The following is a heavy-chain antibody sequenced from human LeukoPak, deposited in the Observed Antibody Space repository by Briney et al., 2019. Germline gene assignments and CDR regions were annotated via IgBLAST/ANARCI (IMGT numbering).Heavy chain of an antibody. Sequence: GGSLRLPCAASGFTFSSYPMSWVHQAPGKGLEWLAYISSSSSNIYYADSVRGRFTISRDNAKNSLYLQMNSLRAEDTAVYYCARGGKGYCSTTNCLPYYLDYWGQGTLVTVSS. CDR3: ARGGKGYCSTTNCLPYYLDY. CDR2: ISSSSSNI. J-gene: IGHJ4*02. D-gene: IGHD2-2*01. V-gene: IGHV3-48*01. CDR1: GFTFSSYP.